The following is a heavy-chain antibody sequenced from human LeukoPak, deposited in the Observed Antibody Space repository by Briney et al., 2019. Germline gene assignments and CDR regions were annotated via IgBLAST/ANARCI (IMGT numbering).Heavy chain of an antibody. Sequence: TGTLSLTCAAYGGSFGDDFLTWIRQAPGKGLEWIGEINRSGSTKYNPSLKRRATRSVDTSKTQFSLKLSSVTAADTAVYYCARGVRDDLWTSQVYHDVFDIWGQGTMVTVSS. V-gene: IGHV4-34*01. CDR1: GGSFGDDF. D-gene: IGHD3-3*01. J-gene: IGHJ3*02. CDR3: ARGVRDDLWTSQVYHDVFDI. CDR2: INRSGST.